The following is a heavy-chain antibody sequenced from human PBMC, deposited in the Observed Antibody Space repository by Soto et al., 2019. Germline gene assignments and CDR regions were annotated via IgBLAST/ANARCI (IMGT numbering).Heavy chain of an antibody. CDR1: GGSISSYY. D-gene: IGHD2-2*01. CDR2: IYYSGST. V-gene: IGHV4-59*01. Sequence: QVQLQESGPGLVKPSETLSLTCTVSGGSISSYYWSWIRQPTGKGLEWIGYIYYSGSTKYNPSIKSRVTISVDTSKNQFSLKLSSVTAADTAVYYCARDQVPAGILGWFDPWCQGTLVTVSS. J-gene: IGHJ5*02. CDR3: ARDQVPAGILGWFDP.